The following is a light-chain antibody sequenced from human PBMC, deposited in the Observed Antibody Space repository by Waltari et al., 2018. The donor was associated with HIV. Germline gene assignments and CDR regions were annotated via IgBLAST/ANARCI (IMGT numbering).Light chain of an antibody. CDR3: QSSDDSRPWI. CDR1: VLAKQY. V-gene: IGLV3-25*03. CDR2: KDT. Sequence: YELTQAPSMSVSPGQTAKITCSGDVLAKQYAYWYQQKPGQAPVLGMSKDTERPSEIPERFSGSSSGTTVTLTISGVQAEDEADYHCQSSDDSRPWIFGGGTKMTVL. J-gene: IGLJ2*01.